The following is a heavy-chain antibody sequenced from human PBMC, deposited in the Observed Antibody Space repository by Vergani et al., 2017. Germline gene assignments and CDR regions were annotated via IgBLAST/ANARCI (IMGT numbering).Heavy chain of an antibody. J-gene: IGHJ3*01. CDR1: GFTFTDYY. V-gene: IGHV1-69-2*01. CDR3: ARVAPSNSEVTPTAFDV. D-gene: IGHD1-1*01. Sequence: EAQLTQSGTEVKKPGATVKISCKVSGFTFTDYYLHWVRVGPGKGLTWMGVINPGDGATIYAAHFQGRVTMTADTSTNTAYMELRSLRSDDTAVYFCARVAPSNSEVTPTAFDVWGQGTMVTVSS. CDR2: INPGDGAT.